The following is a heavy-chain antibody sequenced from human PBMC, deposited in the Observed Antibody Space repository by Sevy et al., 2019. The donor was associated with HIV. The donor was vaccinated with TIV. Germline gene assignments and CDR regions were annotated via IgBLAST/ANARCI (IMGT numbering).Heavy chain of an antibody. D-gene: IGHD3-10*01. J-gene: IGHJ4*02. V-gene: IGHV4-31*03. Sequence: SETLSLTCTVSGGSISSGSYYRSWIRQHPGKGLEWIGYIYYSGSTYYNPSLKSRVTISVDTSKNQFSLKLSSVTAADTAVYYCASSMVRGVIPPTPIDYWGQGTLVTVSS. CDR2: IYYSGST. CDR1: GGSISSGSYY. CDR3: ASSMVRGVIPPTPIDY.